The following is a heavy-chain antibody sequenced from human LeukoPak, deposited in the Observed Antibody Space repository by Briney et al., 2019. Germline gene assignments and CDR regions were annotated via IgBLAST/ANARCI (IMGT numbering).Heavy chain of an antibody. J-gene: IGHJ4*02. V-gene: IGHV3-23*01. CDR1: GFTFSSYA. CDR3: AKDGDSSGYYYGYYFDY. CDR2: ISGSGGST. D-gene: IGHD3-22*01. Sequence: GGSLRLSCAASGFTFSSYAMSWVRQAPGKGLEWVSAISGSGGSTYYADSVKDRFTISRDNSKNTLYLQMNSLRAEDTAVYYCAKDGDSSGYYYGYYFDYWGQGTLVTVSS.